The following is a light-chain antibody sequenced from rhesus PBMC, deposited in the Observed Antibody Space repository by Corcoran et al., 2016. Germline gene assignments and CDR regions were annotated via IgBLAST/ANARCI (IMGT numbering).Light chain of an antibody. CDR1: QGIRDY. CDR2: AAS. Sequence: DIQMTQSPSSLSASVGDRVTITCRASQGIRDYLSWYQQKPGKAPNRLFYAASSLESGVPSRFSGSGSATEFTLTISSLQPEDFAAYYCLQGYSTPFTFGPGTKLDIK. V-gene: IGKV1-36*02. J-gene: IGKJ3*01. CDR3: LQGYSTPFT.